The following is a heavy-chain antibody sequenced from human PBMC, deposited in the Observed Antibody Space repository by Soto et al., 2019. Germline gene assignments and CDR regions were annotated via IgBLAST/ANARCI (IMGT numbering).Heavy chain of an antibody. J-gene: IGHJ4*02. CDR1: GYSFTNFP. Sequence: ASVKVSCKASGYSFTNFPINWVRQAPGQRLEWMGWINGGNGNTQYSQKFQGRVIISRDTSASTAYMELSSLRSEDTDVYYCARQSTITFDYWGLGTLVTVSS. V-gene: IGHV1-3*01. CDR3: ARQSTITFDY. CDR2: INGGNGNT. D-gene: IGHD1-20*01.